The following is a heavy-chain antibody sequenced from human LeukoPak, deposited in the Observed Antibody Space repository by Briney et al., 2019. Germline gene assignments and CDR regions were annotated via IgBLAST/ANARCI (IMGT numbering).Heavy chain of an antibody. V-gene: IGHV4-59*12. Sequence: SETLSLTCTVSGGSISSYYWSWIRQPPGKGLEWIGYIYYSGSTYYNPSLKSRVTISVDTSKNQFSPKLSSVTAADTAVYYCARERGEEYSSGWYKTNFFDTWGQGTRVTVSS. J-gene: IGHJ4*02. CDR1: GGSISSYY. CDR3: ARERGEEYSSGWYKTNFFDT. D-gene: IGHD6-19*01. CDR2: IYYSGST.